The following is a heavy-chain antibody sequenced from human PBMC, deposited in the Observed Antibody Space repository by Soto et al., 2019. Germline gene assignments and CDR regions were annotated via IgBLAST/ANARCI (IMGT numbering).Heavy chain of an antibody. CDR3: AKDPTSYDSSAQFDS. V-gene: IGHV3-23*01. J-gene: IGHJ4*02. CDR2: ISGGGGST. D-gene: IGHD3-22*01. Sequence: GGSLRLSCAASGFNFNIFAMNWVRQAPGKGLEWVSGISGGGGSTYYADFVKGRFTISRDNSKNTLYLQMNSLRAEDTAVYYCAKDPTSYDSSAQFDSWGQGT. CDR1: GFNFNIFA.